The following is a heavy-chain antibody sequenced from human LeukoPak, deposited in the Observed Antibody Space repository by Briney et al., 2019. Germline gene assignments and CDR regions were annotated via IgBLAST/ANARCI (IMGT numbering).Heavy chain of an antibody. CDR2: ISYDGSNK. V-gene: IGHV3-30*18. D-gene: IGHD3-10*01. CDR1: GFTFSSYD. Sequence: PGRSLRLSCAASGFTFSSYDMHWVRQAPGKGLEWVAVISYDGSNKYYADSVKGRFTISRGNSKNTLYLQMNSLRAEDSAVYYCAKDYYSGSGSYCFDYWGQGTLVTASS. J-gene: IGHJ4*02. CDR3: AKDYYSGSGSYCFDY.